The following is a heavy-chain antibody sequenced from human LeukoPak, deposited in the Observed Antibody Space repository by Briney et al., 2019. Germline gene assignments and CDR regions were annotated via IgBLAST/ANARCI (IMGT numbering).Heavy chain of an antibody. CDR1: GYTFTSYD. CDR2: MNPNSGNT. J-gene: IGHJ6*03. CDR3: ARGQGNIVYYYYYMDV. V-gene: IGHV1-8*01. Sequence: GASVKVSCKASGYTFTSYDINWVRQATGQGLEWMGWMNPNSGNTGYAQKFQGRVTMTRNTSISTAYMELSSLRSEDTAVYYCARGQGNIVYYYYYMDVWGKGTTVTVSS. D-gene: IGHD2/OR15-2a*01.